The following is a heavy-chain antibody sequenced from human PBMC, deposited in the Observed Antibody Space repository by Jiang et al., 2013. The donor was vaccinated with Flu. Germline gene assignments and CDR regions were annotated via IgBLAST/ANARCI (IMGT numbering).Heavy chain of an antibody. Sequence: GSGLVKPSETLSLTCTVSGYSISSGYYWGWIRQPPGKGLEWIGSIYHSGSTYYNPSLKSRVTISVDTSKNQFSLKLSSVTAADTAVYYCARDINWIETNIDYWGQGTLVTVS. CDR2: IYHSGST. D-gene: IGHD1-1*01. J-gene: IGHJ4*02. CDR1: GYSISSGYY. V-gene: IGHV4-38-2*02. CDR3: ARDINWIETNIDY.